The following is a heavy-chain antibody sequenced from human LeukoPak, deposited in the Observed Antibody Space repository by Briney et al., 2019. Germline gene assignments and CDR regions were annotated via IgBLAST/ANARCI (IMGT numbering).Heavy chain of an antibody. J-gene: IGHJ4*02. CDR2: ISAYNGNT. Sequence: ASVKVSCKASGYTFTSYGISWVRQAPGQGLEWMGWISAYNGNTNYAQKLQGRVTITRNTSISTAYMELSSLRSDDTAVYYCARGYDSSGSTRRWGQGTLVTVSS. D-gene: IGHD3-22*01. CDR1: GYTFTSYG. V-gene: IGHV1-18*01. CDR3: ARGYDSSGSTRR.